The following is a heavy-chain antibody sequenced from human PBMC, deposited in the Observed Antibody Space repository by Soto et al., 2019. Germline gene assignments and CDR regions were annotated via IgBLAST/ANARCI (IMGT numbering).Heavy chain of an antibody. CDR1: GYTFSSYG. CDR2: ISNFNGET. Sequence: QVPLVQSGAEVKKPGASVKVSCKASGYTFSSYGISWVRQAPGQGLEWMGWISNFNGETRYAQKFQARVTVTTDTSTTTGYMELRSLRSDDTAVYYCARDVGYCSSSTCLIDYWGQGTLVTVSS. V-gene: IGHV1-18*04. CDR3: ARDVGYCSSSTCLIDY. J-gene: IGHJ4*02. D-gene: IGHD2-2*01.